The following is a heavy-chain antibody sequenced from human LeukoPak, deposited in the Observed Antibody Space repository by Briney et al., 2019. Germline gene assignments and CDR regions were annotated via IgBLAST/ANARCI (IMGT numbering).Heavy chain of an antibody. V-gene: IGHV1-24*01. J-gene: IGHJ4*02. CDR2: FDPEDGET. CDR3: ASPQLDY. D-gene: IGHD1-1*01. CDR1: GYTLTDVS. Sequence: ASVTVSCKVSGYTLTDVSIHWVRQAPGKGLEWMGGFDPEDGETIYAQKFQGRVTMTEDTSTDTAYMELSSLRSEDTAVYYCASPQLDYWGQGTLVTVSS.